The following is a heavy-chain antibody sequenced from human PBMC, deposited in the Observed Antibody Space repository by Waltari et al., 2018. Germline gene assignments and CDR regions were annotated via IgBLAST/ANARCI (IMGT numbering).Heavy chain of an antibody. Sequence: EVQLMESGGGLVKPGGSLRLSCAASGFSFSTYNMNWVRQAPGKGLEWVSAGRSNGAYIHYADSGRGRFTISRDNAKTSLYLQMNGLRDEDTAVYYCARGGWGFYLDLWGQGALVTVSS. J-gene: IGHJ5*02. CDR2: GRSNGAYI. D-gene: IGHD7-27*01. CDR3: ARGGWGFYLDL. V-gene: IGHV3-21*01. CDR1: GFSFSTYN.